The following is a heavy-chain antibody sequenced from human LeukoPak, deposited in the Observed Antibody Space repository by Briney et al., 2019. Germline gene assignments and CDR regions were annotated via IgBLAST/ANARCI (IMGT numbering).Heavy chain of an antibody. Sequence: GGSLRLSCAASGFSFTTYGMHWVRQAPGKGLEWVAVISYDGSNKYYADSVKGRFTISRDNSKNTLYLQMNSLRAEDTAVYYCANTPMIVARNGMDVWGQGTTVTVSS. J-gene: IGHJ6*02. D-gene: IGHD5-12*01. CDR1: GFSFTTYG. CDR3: ANTPMIVARNGMDV. V-gene: IGHV3-30*18. CDR2: ISYDGSNK.